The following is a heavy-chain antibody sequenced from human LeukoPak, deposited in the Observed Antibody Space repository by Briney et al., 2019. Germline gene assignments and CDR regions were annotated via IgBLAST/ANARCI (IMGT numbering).Heavy chain of an antibody. CDR2: ISSSSSYI. V-gene: IGHV3-21*01. D-gene: IGHD6-6*01. CDR3: AREGSASDAFDI. J-gene: IGHJ3*02. CDR1: GFTFSSYS. Sequence: GGSLRLSCAASGFTFSSYSMNWVRQAPGKGLEWVSSISSSSSYIYYADSVKGRFTISRDNAKSSLCLQMNSLRAEDTAVYYCAREGSASDAFDIWGQGTMVTVSS.